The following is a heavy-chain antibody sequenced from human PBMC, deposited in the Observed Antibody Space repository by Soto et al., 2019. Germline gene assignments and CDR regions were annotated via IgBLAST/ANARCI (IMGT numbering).Heavy chain of an antibody. D-gene: IGHD4-17*01. Sequence: QVQLVQSGAVVRKPGASVKVSCVASGYSFTTYYMHWVRQAPGQGLEWMGIINPNDGTTDYAQTFQGRVSITRDKSTSTVYMELSNLTSEDTAVYYCARPDGGLEGFDPWGQGTLVTVSS. J-gene: IGHJ5*02. CDR3: ARPDGGLEGFDP. CDR1: GYSFTTYY. CDR2: INPNDGTT. V-gene: IGHV1-46*01.